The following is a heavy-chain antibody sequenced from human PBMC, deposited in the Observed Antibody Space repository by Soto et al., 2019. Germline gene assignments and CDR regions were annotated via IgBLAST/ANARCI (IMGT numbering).Heavy chain of an antibody. CDR3: ARGGGSTTTIGFDP. J-gene: IGHJ5*02. CDR1: GGSFSGYY. V-gene: IGHV4-34*01. CDR2: INHSGST. Sequence: QVQLQQWGAGLLKPSETLSLTCAVYGGSFSGYYWSWIRQTPGKGLEWIGEINHSGSTNYNPSLKSRVTISVDTSKNQFSLKLSSVTAADTAVYYCARGGGSTTTIGFDPWGQGTLVTVSS. D-gene: IGHD3-16*01.